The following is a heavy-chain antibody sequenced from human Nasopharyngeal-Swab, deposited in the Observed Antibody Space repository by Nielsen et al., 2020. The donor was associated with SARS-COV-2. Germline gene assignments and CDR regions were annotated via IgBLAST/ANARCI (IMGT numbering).Heavy chain of an antibody. J-gene: IGHJ4*02. V-gene: IGHV3-15*01. D-gene: IGHD1-26*01. Sequence: GGSLRLSCAASGFSITNAWMNWVRQAPGQGLDWVGLLKSKTEGDTTDYAAHMKGRVTIPRADSKNTLYLQMNSLKTEDTAIYYCATRDHWGQGTLVTVSS. CDR1: GFSITNAW. CDR2: LKSKTEGDTT. CDR3: ATRDH.